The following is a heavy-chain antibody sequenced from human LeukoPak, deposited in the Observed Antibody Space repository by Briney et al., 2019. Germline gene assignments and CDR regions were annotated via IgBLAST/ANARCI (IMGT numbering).Heavy chain of an antibody. CDR2: IYTSGNT. Sequence: AETLSLTCTVSGGSINNHYWSWIRQPAGKGLEWIGRIYTSGNTNYNPSLESRVTMSVDTSKNQFSLKLSSVTAADTAVYYCARGDIYDSSGYGHYYYGMYVWGQGTTVTVSS. J-gene: IGHJ6*02. D-gene: IGHD3-22*01. CDR3: ARGDIYDSSGYGHYYYGMYV. CDR1: GGSINNHY. V-gene: IGHV4-4*07.